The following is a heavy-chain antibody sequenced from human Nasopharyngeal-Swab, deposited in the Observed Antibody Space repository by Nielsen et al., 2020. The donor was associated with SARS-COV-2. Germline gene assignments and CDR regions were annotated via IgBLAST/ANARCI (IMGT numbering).Heavy chain of an antibody. CDR3: AREDIVVREPGMDV. CDR2: IYTSGST. D-gene: IGHD2-15*01. J-gene: IGHJ6*02. CDR1: GGSISSYY. V-gene: IGHV4-4*07. Sequence: GSLRLSCTVSGGSISSYYWSWIRQPAGKGLEWIGRIYTSGSTNYNPSLKSRVTMSVDTSKNQFSLKLSSVTAADTAVYDCAREDIVVREPGMDVWGQGTTVTVSS.